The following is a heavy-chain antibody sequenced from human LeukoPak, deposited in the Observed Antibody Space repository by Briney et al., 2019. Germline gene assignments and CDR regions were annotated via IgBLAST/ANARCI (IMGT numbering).Heavy chain of an antibody. CDR3: ARDLPSTSNWELDY. D-gene: IGHD7-27*01. Sequence: ASVKVSCKASGGTFSSYAISWVRQAPGQGLEWMGRIIPIFGTANYAQKFQGRVTITTDESTSTAYMELSRLRSDDTAVYYCARDLPSTSNWELDYWGQGTLVTVSS. CDR1: GGTFSSYA. CDR2: IIPIFGTA. V-gene: IGHV1-69*05. J-gene: IGHJ4*02.